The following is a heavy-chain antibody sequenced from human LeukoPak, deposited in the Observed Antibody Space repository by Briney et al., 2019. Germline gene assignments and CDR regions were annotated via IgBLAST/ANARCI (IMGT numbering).Heavy chain of an antibody. Sequence: PGGSLRLSCAASGFTFSSYAMHWVRQAPGKGLEYVSAISSNGGSTYYANSVKGRFTISRDNSKNTLYLQMGSLRAEDMAVYYCARDSFRSGWYSYYYYYMDVWGKGTTVTISS. CDR3: ARDSFRSGWYSYYYYYMDV. CDR2: ISSNGGST. J-gene: IGHJ6*03. CDR1: GFTFSSYA. D-gene: IGHD6-19*01. V-gene: IGHV3-64*01.